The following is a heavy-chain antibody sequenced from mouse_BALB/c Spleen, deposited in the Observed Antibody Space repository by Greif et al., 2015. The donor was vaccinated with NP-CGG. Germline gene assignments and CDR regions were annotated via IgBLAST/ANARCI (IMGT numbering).Heavy chain of an antibody. Sequence: EVQLQQSGAELVRPGALVKLSRKASGFNIKGYYMHWVKQRPEQGLEWIGWIDPENGNTIYDPKFQGKASITADTSSNTAYLQLSSLTSEDTAVYYCASLLRLDWGQGTTLTVSS. CDR2: IDPENGNT. CDR1: GFNIKGYY. V-gene: IGHV14-1*02. CDR3: ASLLRLD. J-gene: IGHJ2*01. D-gene: IGHD1-2*01.